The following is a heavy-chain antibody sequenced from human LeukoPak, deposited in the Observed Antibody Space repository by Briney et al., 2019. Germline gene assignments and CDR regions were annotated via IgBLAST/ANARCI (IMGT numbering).Heavy chain of an antibody. D-gene: IGHD2-2*01. CDR2: ISSSSSYI. Sequence: GGSLRLSCAASGFTFSSYSMNWVRQAPGKGLEWVSSISSSSSYIYYADSVKGRFTISRDNAKNSRFLQMNSLRAEDTAVYYCARDIVGRYCSSTSCYQYYYYGMDVWGQGTTVTVSS. CDR3: ARDIVGRYCSSTSCYQYYYYGMDV. CDR1: GFTFSSYS. V-gene: IGHV3-21*01. J-gene: IGHJ6*02.